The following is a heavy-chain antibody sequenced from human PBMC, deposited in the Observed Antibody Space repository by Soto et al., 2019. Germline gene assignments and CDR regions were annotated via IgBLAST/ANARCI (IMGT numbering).Heavy chain of an antibody. Sequence: EVQLVESGGGLVQPGGSLSLSCAASGFTVSSNYMSWVRQAPGKGLEWVSVIYSGGSTYYADSVKGRFTISRDNSKNTLYLQMNSLRAEDTAVYYCARAYCSGGSCYSGVYYFDYWGQGTLVTVSS. V-gene: IGHV3-66*01. CDR2: IYSGGST. CDR3: ARAYCSGGSCYSGVYYFDY. CDR1: GFTVSSNY. J-gene: IGHJ4*02. D-gene: IGHD2-15*01.